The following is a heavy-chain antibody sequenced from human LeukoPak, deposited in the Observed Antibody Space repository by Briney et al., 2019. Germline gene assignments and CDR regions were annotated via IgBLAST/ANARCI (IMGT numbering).Heavy chain of an antibody. CDR1: GGSISGSPYY. D-gene: IGHD4-17*01. J-gene: IGHJ5*02. CDR3: AGGGDYWNWFDP. CDR2: IYYGGTT. V-gene: IGHV4-39*01. Sequence: PSETLSLSCTVSGGSISGSPYYWGWIRQPPGKGLEWIGSIYYGGTTYYNPSLKSRVTISVDTSKNQFSLKLSSVTAADTAVYYCAGGGDYWNWFDPWGQGTLVTVSS.